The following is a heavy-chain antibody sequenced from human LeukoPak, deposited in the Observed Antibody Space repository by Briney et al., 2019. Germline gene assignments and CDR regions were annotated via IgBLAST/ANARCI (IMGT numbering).Heavy chain of an antibody. CDR1: GFTFDDYA. V-gene: IGHV3-9*03. CDR3: AKDADYDILTGSETSFFDY. Sequence: GGSLRLSCAASGFTFDDYAMHWVRQAPGKGLEWVSGISWNSGSIGYADSVKGRFTISRDNAKNSLYLQMNSLRAEDMALYYCAKDADYDILTGSETSFFDYWGQGTLVTVSS. J-gene: IGHJ4*02. CDR2: ISWNSGSI. D-gene: IGHD3-9*01.